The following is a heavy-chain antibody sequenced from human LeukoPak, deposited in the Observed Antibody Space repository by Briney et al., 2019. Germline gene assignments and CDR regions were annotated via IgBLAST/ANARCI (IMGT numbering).Heavy chain of an antibody. CDR2: IYYSGST. D-gene: IGHD3-3*01. CDR3: ARDPKAYYDFWSGYEYYNYFDY. J-gene: IGHJ4*02. V-gene: IGHV4-39*07. Sequence: SETLSLTCTVSGGSISSSSYYWGWIRQPPGKGLEWIGSIYYSGSTYYNPSLKSRVTISVDTPKNQFSLKLSSVTAADTAVYYCARDPKAYYDFWSGYEYYNYFDYWGQGTLVTVSS. CDR1: GGSISSSSYY.